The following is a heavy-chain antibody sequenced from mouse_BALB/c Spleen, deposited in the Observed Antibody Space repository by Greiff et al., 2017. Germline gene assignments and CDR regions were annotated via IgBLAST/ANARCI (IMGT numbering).Heavy chain of an antibody. J-gene: IGHJ3*01. CDR1: GFSLTSYG. CDR2: IWAGGST. CDR3: AREYDGYSAWFAY. D-gene: IGHD2-3*01. V-gene: IGHV2-9*02. Sequence: VQRVESGPGLVAPSQSLSITCTVSGFSLTSYGVHWVRQPPGKGLEWLGVIWAGGSTNYNSALMSRLSISNDNSQSQVFLKMNSLQTDDTAMYYCAREYDGYSAWFAYWGQGTLVTVSA.